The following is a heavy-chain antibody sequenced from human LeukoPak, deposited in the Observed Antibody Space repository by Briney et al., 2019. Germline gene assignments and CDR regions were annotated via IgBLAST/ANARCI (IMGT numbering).Heavy chain of an antibody. CDR3: ARTGYSSSWAPDY. Sequence: SETLSLTCAVYGGSFSGYYWSWIRQPPGKGLEWIGEINHSGSTNYNPSLKSRVTISVDRSKNQFSLKLSSVTAADTAVYYCARTGYSSSWAPDYWGQGTLVTVSS. D-gene: IGHD6-13*01. J-gene: IGHJ4*02. CDR2: INHSGST. CDR1: GGSFSGYY. V-gene: IGHV4-34*01.